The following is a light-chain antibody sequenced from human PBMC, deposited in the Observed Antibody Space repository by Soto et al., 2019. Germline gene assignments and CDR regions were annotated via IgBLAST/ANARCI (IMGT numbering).Light chain of an antibody. Sequence: QSVLTQPPSVSGAPGQRVTISCTGNNSNLGAGYDVHWYQQLPGAAPKLVIFGNRNRPSGVPVRFSGSKSGTSASLAITGLQAEDASDYYCQAYDYSLTAFVFGGGTKVTVL. CDR2: GNR. V-gene: IGLV1-40*01. CDR1: NSNLGAGYD. CDR3: QAYDYSLTAFV. J-gene: IGLJ3*02.